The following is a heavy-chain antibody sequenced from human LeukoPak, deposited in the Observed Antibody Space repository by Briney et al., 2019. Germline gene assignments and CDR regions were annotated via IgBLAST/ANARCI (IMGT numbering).Heavy chain of an antibody. D-gene: IGHD5-18*01. Sequence: SGTLSLTCAISGASIRSTNWWSWVRQAPEKGLEWIGEINHSGDTIYNPSLKSRVTISVDTSKNQFSLKLSSVTAADTAVYYCARRDTAMVPNWYFDLWGRGTLVTVSS. V-gene: IGHV4-4*02. J-gene: IGHJ2*01. CDR3: ARRDTAMVPNWYFDL. CDR2: INHSGDT. CDR1: GASIRSTNW.